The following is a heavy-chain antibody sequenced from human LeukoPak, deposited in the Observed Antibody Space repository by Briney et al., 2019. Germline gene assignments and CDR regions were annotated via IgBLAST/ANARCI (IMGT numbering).Heavy chain of an antibody. CDR3: ARGGFNHAFDV. Sequence: PGGSLRLSCAVSGFTFSSYWMHWVRQAPGKGLVWVSRINNDGSNTIYADSVKGRFTMSRDNAKNTLYLQMNSLRGEDTAVYYCARGGFNHAFDVWGQGTLVTVSS. CDR2: INNDGSNT. V-gene: IGHV3-74*01. CDR1: GFTFSSYW. J-gene: IGHJ3*01.